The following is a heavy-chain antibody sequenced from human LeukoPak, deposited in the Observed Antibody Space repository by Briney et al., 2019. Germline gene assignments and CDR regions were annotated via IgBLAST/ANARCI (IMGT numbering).Heavy chain of an antibody. V-gene: IGHV1-18*01. D-gene: IGHD3-3*02. J-gene: IGHJ6*02. CDR1: GYTFTSYG. CDR3: ARDSTLVDGYYYYNGMDV. CDR2: ISAYNGNT. Sequence: ASVKVSCKASGYTFTSYGISWVRQAPGQGLEWMGWISAYNGNTNYAQKLQGRVTMTTDTSTSTAYMELRSLRSDDTAVYYCARDSTLVDGYYYYNGMDVWGQGTTVTVSS.